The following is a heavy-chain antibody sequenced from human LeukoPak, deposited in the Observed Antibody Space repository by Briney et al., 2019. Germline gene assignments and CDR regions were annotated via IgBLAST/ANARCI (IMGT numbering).Heavy chain of an antibody. V-gene: IGHV3-30*18. D-gene: IGHD2-2*01. CDR3: AKDGSTSLAGYYYGMDV. J-gene: IGHJ6*04. CDR1: GFTFSSYG. CDR2: ISYDGSNK. Sequence: GGSLRLSCAASGFTFSSYGMHWVRQAPGKGLEWVAVISYDGSNKYYADSVKGRFTISRDNSKNTLYLQMNSLRAEDTAVYYCAKDGSTSLAGYYYGMDVWGKGTTVTVSS.